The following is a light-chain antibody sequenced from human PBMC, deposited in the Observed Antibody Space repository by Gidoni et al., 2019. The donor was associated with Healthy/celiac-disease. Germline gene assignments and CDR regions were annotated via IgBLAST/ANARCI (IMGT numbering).Light chain of an antibody. CDR3: QQRSNWPLT. J-gene: IGKJ4*01. CDR1: KSVSSY. Sequence: EIVLTQSPATLSLSPGERATLSCRASKSVSSYLAWYQQKPGQAPRLLIYDASNRATVIPAMFSGSVSGTVFTLTISILDPDYFAVYYCQQRSNWPLTFGGGTKVEIK. V-gene: IGKV3-11*01. CDR2: DAS.